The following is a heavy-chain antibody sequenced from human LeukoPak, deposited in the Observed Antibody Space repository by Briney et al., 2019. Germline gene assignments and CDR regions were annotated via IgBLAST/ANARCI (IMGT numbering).Heavy chain of an antibody. D-gene: IGHD5-18*01. J-gene: IGHJ5*02. CDR2: INHSGST. CDR3: ARPGYGYGYRNWFDP. CDR1: GGSFSGYY. V-gene: IGHV4-34*01. Sequence: SETLSLTCAVYGGSFSGYYWSWIRQPPGKGLEWIGEINHSGSTNYNPSLKSRVTISVDTSKNQFSLKLSSVTAADTAVYYCARPGYGYGYRNWFDPWGQGTLVTVSS.